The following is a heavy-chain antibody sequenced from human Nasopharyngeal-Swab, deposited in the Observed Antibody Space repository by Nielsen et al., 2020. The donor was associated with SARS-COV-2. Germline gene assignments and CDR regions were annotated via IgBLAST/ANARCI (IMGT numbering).Heavy chain of an antibody. Sequence: ASVKVSCKASGYTFTTSYMHWVRQAPGQGLEWMGIINPSGGSTNYAQKFQGRVTMTRDTSTSTVYMEPSSLRSEDTAVYYCARHSSLLMDVWGKGTTVTVSS. CDR2: INPSGGST. CDR3: ARHSSLLMDV. D-gene: IGHD3-22*01. J-gene: IGHJ6*03. V-gene: IGHV1-46*01. CDR1: GYTFTTSY.